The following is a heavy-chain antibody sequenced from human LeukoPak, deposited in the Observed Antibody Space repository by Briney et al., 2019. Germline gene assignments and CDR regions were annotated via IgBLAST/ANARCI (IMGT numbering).Heavy chain of an antibody. Sequence: PGGSLRLSCAASGFTFSSYNMNWVRHAPGQVLEWVSSISTSSSYIYYADSVKGRFTISRDNAKNSLYLQMNSLRAEDTAVYYCARDLFDYMDVWGKGTTVTVSS. CDR3: ARDLFDYMDV. J-gene: IGHJ6*03. D-gene: IGHD2-21*01. V-gene: IGHV3-21*01. CDR1: GFTFSSYN. CDR2: ISTSSSYI.